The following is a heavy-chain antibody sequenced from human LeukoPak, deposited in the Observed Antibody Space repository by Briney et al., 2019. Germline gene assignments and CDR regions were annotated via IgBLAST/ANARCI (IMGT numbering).Heavy chain of an antibody. CDR2: IYYSGST. J-gene: IGHJ6*02. CDR3: ARLEDYGGTSIHHYAMDV. CDR1: GGSISSSSYY. D-gene: IGHD4-23*01. Sequence: PSETLSLTCTVSGGSISSSSYYWGWIRQPPGKGLEWIGSIYYSGSTYYNPSLKSRVTISVDTSKNQFSLKLSSVTAADTAVYYCARLEDYGGTSIHHYAMDVWGQGTTVTVSS. V-gene: IGHV4-39*07.